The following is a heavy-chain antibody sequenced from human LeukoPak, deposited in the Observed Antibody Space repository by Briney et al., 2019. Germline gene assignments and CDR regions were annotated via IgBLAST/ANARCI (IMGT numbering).Heavy chain of an antibody. V-gene: IGHV4-34*01. Sequence: SETLSLTCAVYGGSFSGYYWSWIRQPPGKGLEWIGEINHSGSTNYNPSLKSRVTISVDTSKNQFSLKLSSVTAADTAVYYCARIPPQRIAAAGTIDYWGQGTLVTVSS. J-gene: IGHJ4*02. CDR1: GGSFSGYY. D-gene: IGHD6-13*01. CDR2: INHSGST. CDR3: ARIPPQRIAAAGTIDY.